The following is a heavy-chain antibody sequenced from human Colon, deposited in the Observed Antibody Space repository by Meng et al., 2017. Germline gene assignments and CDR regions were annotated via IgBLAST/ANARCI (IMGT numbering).Heavy chain of an antibody. D-gene: IGHD5-24*01. J-gene: IGHJ4*02. CDR2: IYYSGST. CDR1: GYSISSSNW. CDR3: ARKRDGYNPFDD. V-gene: IGHV4-28*01. Sequence: VQLKESGPGMGKPSDTLSPTWAVSGYSISSSNWWVWIRQPPGKGLEWIGYIYYSGSTDYNPSLKSRVTMSVDTSKNQFSLKLSSVTAVDTAVYYCARKRDGYNPFDDWGQGTLVTVSS.